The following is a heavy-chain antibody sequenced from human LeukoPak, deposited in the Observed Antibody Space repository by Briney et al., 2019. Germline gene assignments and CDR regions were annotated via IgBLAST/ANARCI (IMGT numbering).Heavy chain of an antibody. V-gene: IGHV3-43*02. J-gene: IGHJ6*02. CDR3: AKDISRVLRYFDAYYYYYGMDV. Sequence: GGSLRLSCAASGFTFDDYAMHWVRQAPGKGLEWVSLISGDGGSTYYADSVKGRFTISRDNSKNSLYLQMNSLRTEDTALYYCAKDISRVLRYFDAYYYYYGMDVWGQGTTVTVSS. D-gene: IGHD3-9*01. CDR1: GFTFDDYA. CDR2: ISGDGGST.